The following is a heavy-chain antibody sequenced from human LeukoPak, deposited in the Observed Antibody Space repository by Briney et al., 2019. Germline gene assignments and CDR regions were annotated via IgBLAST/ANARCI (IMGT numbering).Heavy chain of an antibody. Sequence: SETLSLTGTGSGYSISSGYYWGWIRQPPVKGLEWIGSIYHSGSTYYNPSLKSRVTISVDTSKNQFSLKLSSVTAADTAVYYCATTSIAAGYFDYWGQGTLVTVTS. J-gene: IGHJ4*02. D-gene: IGHD6-13*01. CDR1: GYSISSGYY. CDR3: ATTSIAAGYFDY. V-gene: IGHV4-38-2*02. CDR2: IYHSGST.